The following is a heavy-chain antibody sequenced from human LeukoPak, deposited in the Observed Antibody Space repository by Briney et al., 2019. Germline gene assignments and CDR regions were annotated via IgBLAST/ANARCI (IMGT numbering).Heavy chain of an antibody. D-gene: IGHD3-22*01. CDR3: ARVLLSSGSST. CDR1: GASISGYY. CDR2: VYYSGIT. V-gene: IGHV4-59*01. J-gene: IGHJ5*02. Sequence: SETLSLTCSVSGASISGYYYNWIRQPPGKGLEWIGYVYYSGITNFNPSLKSRVTMSVDTSKNQSSLKVSSVAAADTAVYYCARVLLSSGSSTWGQGTLVTVSS.